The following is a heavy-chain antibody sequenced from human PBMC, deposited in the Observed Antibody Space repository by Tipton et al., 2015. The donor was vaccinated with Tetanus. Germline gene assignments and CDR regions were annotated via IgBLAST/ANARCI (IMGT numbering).Heavy chain of an antibody. J-gene: IGHJ6*02. D-gene: IGHD6-13*01. CDR2: IYYSGST. Sequence: TLSLTCTVSGGSISSSSYYWGWIRQPPGKGLEWIGSIYYSGSTYYNPSLKSRVTISVDTSKNQFSLKLSPVTAADTAVYYCARRGGLPAAGTMMTYYYGMDVWGQGTTVTVSS. CDR1: GGSISSSSYY. CDR3: ARRGGLPAAGTMMTYYYGMDV. V-gene: IGHV4-39*01.